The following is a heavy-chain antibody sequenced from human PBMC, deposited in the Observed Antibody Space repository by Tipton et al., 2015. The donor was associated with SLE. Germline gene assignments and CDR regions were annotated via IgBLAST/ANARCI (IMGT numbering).Heavy chain of an antibody. J-gene: IGHJ4*02. D-gene: IGHD3-3*01. CDR1: GDSIISGGYS. CDR3: ARHVGGFWSGSSFDD. Sequence: TLSLTCSVSGDSIISGGYSWSWLRQPPGKGLEWIGYIYHSGTTSYNPSLKSRVTISLNTSKNQFSLMLSSVTAADTAVYYCARHVGGFWSGSSFDDWGQGTLVTVSS. CDR2: IYHSGTT. V-gene: IGHV4-30-2*01.